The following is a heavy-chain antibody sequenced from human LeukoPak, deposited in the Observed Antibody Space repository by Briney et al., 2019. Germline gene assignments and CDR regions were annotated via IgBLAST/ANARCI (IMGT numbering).Heavy chain of an antibody. D-gene: IGHD2-2*01. J-gene: IGHJ4*02. CDR3: ARTRRQKSPTNIVVVPAAGYDY. CDR2: IYYSGST. V-gene: IGHV4-59*01. Sequence: SETLSLTCTVSGGSISSYYWSWIRQPPGKGLEWIGYIYYSGSTNYNPSLKSRVTISVDTSKNQFSLKLSSVTAADTAVYYCARTRRQKSPTNIVVVPAAGYDYWGQGTLVTVSS. CDR1: GGSISSYY.